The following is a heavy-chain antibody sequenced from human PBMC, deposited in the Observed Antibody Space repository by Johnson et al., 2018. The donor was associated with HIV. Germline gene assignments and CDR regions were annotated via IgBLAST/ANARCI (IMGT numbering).Heavy chain of an antibody. J-gene: IGHJ3*02. D-gene: IGHD6-13*01. Sequence: VQLVESGGGVVQPGRSLRLSCAASGFTFSSYWMSWVRQAPGKGLEWVGNIKEDGSEENYVDSLEGRFTISRDNAKNSLYLQIDNLRAEDTAVYYCARDGLYSSPWDAFDMWGQGTVVTVSS. CDR1: GFTFSSYW. CDR2: IKEDGSEE. V-gene: IGHV3-7*05. CDR3: ARDGLYSSPWDAFDM.